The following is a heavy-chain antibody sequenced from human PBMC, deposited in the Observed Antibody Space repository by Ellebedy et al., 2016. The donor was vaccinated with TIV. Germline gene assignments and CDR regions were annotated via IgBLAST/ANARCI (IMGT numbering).Heavy chain of an antibody. CDR3: AGHPVDFEY. CDR1: LGSFSGLY. J-gene: IGHJ4*02. CDR2: ITPGGST. V-gene: IGHV4-34*01. Sequence: SETLSLTXAVDLGSFSGLYWRSWIRQPPGKGLEWIGEITPGGSTNYSPSLKGRVTISGDTSNNQFSLKLNSVTAADTAVYYCAGHPVDFEYWGQGILVTVSS.